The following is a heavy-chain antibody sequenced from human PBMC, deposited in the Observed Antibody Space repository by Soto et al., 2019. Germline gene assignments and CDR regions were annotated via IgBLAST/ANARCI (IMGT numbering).Heavy chain of an antibody. V-gene: IGHV4-31*03. J-gene: IGHJ4*02. Sequence: SETLSLTCTVSGGSISSGGYYWSWIRQHPGKGLEWIGYIYYSGSTYYNQSLKSRVTISVDTSKNQFSLKLSSVTAADTAVYYCATSSTHYSNLCFDYWGQGTLVTVSS. D-gene: IGHD4-4*01. CDR2: IYYSGST. CDR1: GGSISSGGYY. CDR3: ATSSTHYSNLCFDY.